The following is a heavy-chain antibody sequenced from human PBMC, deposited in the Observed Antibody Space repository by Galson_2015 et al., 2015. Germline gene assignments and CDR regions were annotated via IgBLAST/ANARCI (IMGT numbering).Heavy chain of an antibody. J-gene: IGHJ4*02. D-gene: IGHD2/OR15-2a*01. Sequence: SLRLSCAASGFVFGSYNMNWVRQAPGKGLEWVSFISSSNSHIYYADSVKGRFTISRDNTKNSLYLQMDSLRAEDTAVYYCARDDASNYYFKLDSWGQGTLVAVSS. CDR3: ARDDASNYYFKLDS. CDR1: GFVFGSYN. V-gene: IGHV3-21*01. CDR2: ISSSNSHI.